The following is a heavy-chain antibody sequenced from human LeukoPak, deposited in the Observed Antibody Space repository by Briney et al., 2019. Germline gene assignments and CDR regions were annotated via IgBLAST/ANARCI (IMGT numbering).Heavy chain of an antibody. CDR1: GFTFSSSA. D-gene: IGHD5-18*01. V-gene: IGHV3-30-3*01. CDR2: ISYDGSNK. J-gene: IGHJ6*02. Sequence: GRSLRLSCAASGFTFSSSAMHWVRQAPGKGLEWVAVISYDGSNKYYADSVKGRFTISRDNSKNTLYLQMNSLRAEDTAVYYCARDRAMTQHDYYYYYYGMDVWGQGTTVTVSS. CDR3: ARDRAMTQHDYYYYYYGMDV.